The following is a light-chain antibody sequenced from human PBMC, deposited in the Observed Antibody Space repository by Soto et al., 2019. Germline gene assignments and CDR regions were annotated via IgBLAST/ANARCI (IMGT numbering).Light chain of an antibody. Sequence: EIVLTQSPATLSLSPGERATLSCRASQSISTYLAWYQQKPGQAPRLLIYDASNRAPGIPARISGRGSGTGFTLTISSLEPEDFATLYCHHRSSWPRMYTFGQGTKLEIK. CDR2: DAS. J-gene: IGKJ2*01. CDR1: QSISTY. CDR3: HHRSSWPRMYT. V-gene: IGKV3-11*01.